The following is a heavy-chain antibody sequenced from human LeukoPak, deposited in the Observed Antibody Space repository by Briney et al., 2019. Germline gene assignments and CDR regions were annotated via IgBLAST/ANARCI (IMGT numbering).Heavy chain of an antibody. CDR2: ISPKGIT. Sequence: SETLSLTCFVSGYPINIDYSWGWIRQSPGKGLEWIGVISPKGITYYNPSLRGRVSISPDTSKNQFSLKLTSVTAADTAVYYCATSGWYLLPGVYWGQGTLVTVSS. V-gene: IGHV4-38-2*01. J-gene: IGHJ4*02. CDR1: GYPINIDYS. CDR3: ATSGWYLLPGVY. D-gene: IGHD6-19*01.